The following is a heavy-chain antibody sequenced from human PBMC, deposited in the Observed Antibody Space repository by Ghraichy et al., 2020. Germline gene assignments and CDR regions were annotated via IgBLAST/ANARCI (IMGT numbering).Heavy chain of an antibody. CDR2: ISGSGGST. D-gene: IGHD2-15*01. V-gene: IGHV3-23*01. J-gene: IGHJ4*02. CDR1: GFTFSSYA. CDR3: ARSERGWSQPLLSRNYYFDY. Sequence: GGSLRLSCAASGFTFSSYAMSWVRQAPGKGLEWVSAISGSGGSTYYADSVKGRFTISRDNSKNTLYLQMNSLRAEDTAVYYCARSERGWSQPLLSRNYYFDYWGQGTLVTVSS.